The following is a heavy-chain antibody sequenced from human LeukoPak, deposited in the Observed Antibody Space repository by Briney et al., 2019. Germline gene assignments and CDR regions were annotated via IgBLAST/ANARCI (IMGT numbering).Heavy chain of an antibody. Sequence: ETLSLTCAISGGSIISNDYYWGWIRQPPGRRLEWIGTIYYSGSTSYNPSLKGRVTMSVDTSKNQFSLKLSSVTAADTAMYYCARHHRSGYYEVDYWGQGTLVTVSS. CDR3: ARHHRSGYYEVDY. CDR1: GGSIISNDYY. V-gene: IGHV4-39*01. J-gene: IGHJ4*02. D-gene: IGHD6-25*01. CDR2: IYYSGST.